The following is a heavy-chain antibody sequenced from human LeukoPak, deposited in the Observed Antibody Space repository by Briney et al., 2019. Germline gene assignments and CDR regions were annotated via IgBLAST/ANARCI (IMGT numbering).Heavy chain of an antibody. Sequence: SGGSLRLSCAASGFTFSSYAMSWVRQAPGKGLEWVSAISGSGGSTYYADSVRGRFTISRDNSKNTLYLQMNSLRAEDTAVYYCAKDVTWKRASAFDYWGQGTLVTVSS. CDR1: GFTFSSYA. CDR2: ISGSGGST. CDR3: AKDVTWKRASAFDY. D-gene: IGHD1-1*01. V-gene: IGHV3-23*01. J-gene: IGHJ4*02.